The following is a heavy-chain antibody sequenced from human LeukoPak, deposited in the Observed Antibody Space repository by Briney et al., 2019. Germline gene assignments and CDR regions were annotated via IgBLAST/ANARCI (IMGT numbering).Heavy chain of an antibody. J-gene: IGHJ4*02. D-gene: IGHD3-10*01. CDR3: TSVGFGPYYFDH. Sequence: GGSLRLSCAVSEFPFSKAWMSWVRQAPGKGLEWVGRIKSKTDGGTTDYAAPVKGRFTISRDDSKNTLYLQMNSLKTEDTPVYYCTSVGFGPYYFDHWGQGSLATVSS. V-gene: IGHV3-15*01. CDR2: IKSKTDGGTT. CDR1: EFPFSKAW.